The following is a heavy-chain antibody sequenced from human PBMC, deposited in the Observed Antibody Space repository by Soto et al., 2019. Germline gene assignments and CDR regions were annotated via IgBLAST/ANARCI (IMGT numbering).Heavy chain of an antibody. CDR2: MNPNSGNT. D-gene: IGHD3-10*01. Sequence: GASVKVSCKASGYTFTSYDINWVRQATGQGLEWMGWMNPNSGNTGYAQKFQGRVTMTRNTSISTAYMELSSLRSEDTAVYYCARLGGGITMVRGVTHYYYYYGMDVWGQGTTVTVSS. CDR1: GYTFTSYD. CDR3: ARLGGGITMVRGVTHYYYYYGMDV. V-gene: IGHV1-8*01. J-gene: IGHJ6*02.